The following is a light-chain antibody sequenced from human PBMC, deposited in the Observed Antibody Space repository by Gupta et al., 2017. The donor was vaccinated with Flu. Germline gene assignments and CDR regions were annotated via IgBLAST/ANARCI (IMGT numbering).Light chain of an antibody. CDR2: AVN. V-gene: IGLV2-8*01. J-gene: IGLJ1*01. CDR3: CSSGINYV. Sequence: GQSVAISCTATSCDIGGNNYVSWYQPHPGNALKLSIYAVNKRPSGVPYRFSGSKSGNTASLTVSGVEAEDEYYYYCCSSGINYVFGPGTKVTVL. CDR1: SCDIGGNNY.